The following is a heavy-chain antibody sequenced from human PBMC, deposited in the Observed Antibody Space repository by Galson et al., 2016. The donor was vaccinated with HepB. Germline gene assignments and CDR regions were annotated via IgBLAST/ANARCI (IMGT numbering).Heavy chain of an antibody. J-gene: IGHJ4*02. Sequence: SLRLSCAASGFTFSSYSMNWVRQAPGKGLEWVSYISSSSGYIYYADSVEDRFTISRDNAKNSLYLQMNSLRAEDTALYYCARAIPLVHCSGGNCSSGINYFDYWGQGTLVTVSP. V-gene: IGHV3-21*01. CDR1: GFTFSSYS. D-gene: IGHD2-15*01. CDR2: ISSSSGYI. CDR3: ARAIPLVHCSGGNCSSGINYFDY.